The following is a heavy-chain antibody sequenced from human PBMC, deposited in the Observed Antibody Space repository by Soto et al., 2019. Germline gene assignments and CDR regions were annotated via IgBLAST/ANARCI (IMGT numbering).Heavy chain of an antibody. CDR1: GGSISSYY. Sequence: SETLSLTCTVSGGSISSYYWSWIRQPPGKGLEWIGYIYYSGSTNYNPSLKSRVTISVDTSKNQFSLKLSSVTAADTAVYYCSRAVRGSYYDYWGQGTLVTVSS. J-gene: IGHJ4*02. D-gene: IGHD1-26*01. CDR3: SRAVRGSYYDY. V-gene: IGHV4-59*08. CDR2: IYYSGST.